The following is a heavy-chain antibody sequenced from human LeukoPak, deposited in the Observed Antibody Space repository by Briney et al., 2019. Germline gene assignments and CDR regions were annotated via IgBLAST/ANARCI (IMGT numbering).Heavy chain of an antibody. CDR2: IRYDGNNK. CDR1: GFTFRSYG. CDR3: ASSGDIYAFDI. J-gene: IGHJ3*02. V-gene: IGHV3-30*02. Sequence: PGGSLRLSCAASGFTFRSYGMHWVRQAPGKGLEWVAFIRYDGNNKYYADSVKGRFTISRDNSKNTLYLQMNSLRAEDTAVYYCASSGDIYAFDIWGQGTMVTVSS. D-gene: IGHD3-9*01.